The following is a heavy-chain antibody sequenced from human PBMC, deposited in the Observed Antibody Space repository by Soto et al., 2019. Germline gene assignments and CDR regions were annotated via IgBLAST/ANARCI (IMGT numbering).Heavy chain of an antibody. J-gene: IGHJ4*02. V-gene: IGHV3-30-3*01. CDR3: ARHQVRTPASVDY. Sequence: GGSLRLSCAASGFTFINHAMHWVRQAPGKGLEWVAIISSDGSNKYYADSVRGRFTISRDNSKNTLSLQMNSLRVEDTAVYYCARHQVRTPASVDYWGQGTVVTVSS. D-gene: IGHD1-7*01. CDR2: ISSDGSNK. CDR1: GFTFINHA.